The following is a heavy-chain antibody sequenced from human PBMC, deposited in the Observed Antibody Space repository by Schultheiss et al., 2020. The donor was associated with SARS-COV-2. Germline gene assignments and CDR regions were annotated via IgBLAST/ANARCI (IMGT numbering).Heavy chain of an antibody. CDR3: ARVSRFRVYGDYAHLDY. D-gene: IGHD4-17*01. Sequence: GGSLRLSCAASGFTFSSYAMHWVRQAPGKGLEWVSYISSSSSTIYYADSVKGRFTISRDNAKNSLYLQMNSLRDEDTAVYYCARVSRFRVYGDYAHLDYWGQGTLVTVSS. V-gene: IGHV3-48*02. CDR2: ISSSSSTI. J-gene: IGHJ4*02. CDR1: GFTFSSYA.